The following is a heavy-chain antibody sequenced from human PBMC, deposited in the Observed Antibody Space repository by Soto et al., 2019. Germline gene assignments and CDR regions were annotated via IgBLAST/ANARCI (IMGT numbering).Heavy chain of an antibody. D-gene: IGHD3-10*01. CDR2: VIPIFGTA. CDR3: ASTHTPPRDYGSGDPYGMDV. CDR1: GGTFSSYA. J-gene: IGHJ6*02. Sequence: QVQLVQSGAEVKKPGSSVKVSCKASGGTFSSYAISWVRQAPGQGLEWMGGVIPIFGTANYAQKFQGRVTITADESTSTAYMELSSLRTEDTAVYYCASTHTPPRDYGSGDPYGMDVWGQGTTVTVSS. V-gene: IGHV1-69*01.